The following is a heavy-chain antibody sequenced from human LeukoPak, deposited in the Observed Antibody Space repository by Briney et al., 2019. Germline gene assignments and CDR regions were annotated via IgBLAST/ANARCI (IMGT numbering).Heavy chain of an antibody. J-gene: IGHJ4*02. V-gene: IGHV1-69*05. CDR2: IIPIFGTA. CDR1: GGTFSSYA. CDR3: ARDRTIFGVVIIDTGFDY. D-gene: IGHD3-3*01. Sequence: ASVKVSCKASGGTFSSYAISWVRQAPGQGLEWMGGIIPIFGTANYAQKLQGRVTMTTDTSTSTAYMELRSLRSDDTAVYYCARDRTIFGVVIIDTGFDYWGQGTLVTVSS.